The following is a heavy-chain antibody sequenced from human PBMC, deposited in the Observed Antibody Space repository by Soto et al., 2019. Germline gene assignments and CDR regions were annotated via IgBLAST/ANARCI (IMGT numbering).Heavy chain of an antibody. Sequence: SVKVSCKASGGTFSSYAISWVRQAPGQGLEWMGGIIPIFGTANYAQKFQGRVTITADESTSTAYMELSSLRSEDTAVYYCARDKWIRRALYYYCYGMDVWGEGTTVTVSS. CDR3: ARDKWIRRALYYYCYGMDV. CDR2: IIPIFGTA. D-gene: IGHD5-18*01. J-gene: IGHJ6*02. CDR1: GGTFSSYA. V-gene: IGHV1-69*13.